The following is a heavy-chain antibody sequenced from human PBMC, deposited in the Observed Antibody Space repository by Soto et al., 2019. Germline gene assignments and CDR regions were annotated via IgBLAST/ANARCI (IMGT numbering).Heavy chain of an antibody. J-gene: IGHJ4*02. CDR3: ALLDSSSWYFDS. CDR2: IYYSGST. CDR1: GGSISNHY. D-gene: IGHD6-13*01. V-gene: IGHV4-59*03. Sequence: PSETLSLTCTVSGGSISNHYWSWIRQPPGKGLECIGYIYYSGSTNYNPSLKSRVTISVDTSKNQFSLKLTSVTAADTAVYYCALLDSSSWYFDSWGQGTLVTVSS.